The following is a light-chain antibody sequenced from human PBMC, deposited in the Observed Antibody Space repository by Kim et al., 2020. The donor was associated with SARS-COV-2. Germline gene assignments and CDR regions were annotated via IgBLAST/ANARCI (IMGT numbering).Light chain of an antibody. CDR3: QAWDSSTKV. Sequence: SVSPGQTASITCSGDKLGDKYACWYQQKPGQSPVLVIYQDSKRPSGIPERCSGSNSGNTATLTISGTQAMDEADYYCQAWDSSTKVFGGGTQLTVL. V-gene: IGLV3-1*01. J-gene: IGLJ3*02. CDR2: QDS. CDR1: KLGDKY.